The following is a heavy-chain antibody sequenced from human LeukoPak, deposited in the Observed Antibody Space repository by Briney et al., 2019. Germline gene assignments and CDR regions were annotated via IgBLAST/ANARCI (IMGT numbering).Heavy chain of an antibody. V-gene: IGHV3-23*01. Sequence: GGSLRLSCAASGLTFSDYSMSWVRQAPGQGLEWVSGISGSAQRTYYADSVKGRFTISRDNFKRTLYLEMNGLRAEDTAVYYCAKRYIANTGPIDYWGQGTLVTVSS. D-gene: IGHD1-1*01. CDR1: GLTFSDYS. CDR3: AKRYIANTGPIDY. J-gene: IGHJ4*02. CDR2: ISGSAQRT.